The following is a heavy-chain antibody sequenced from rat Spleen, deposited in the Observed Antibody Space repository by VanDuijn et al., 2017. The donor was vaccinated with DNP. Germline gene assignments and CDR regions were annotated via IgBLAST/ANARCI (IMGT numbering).Heavy chain of an antibody. Sequence: QVQLKESGPGLVQPSQTLSLTCTVSGFSLTSYGVSWVRQPPGKGLEWIAAISSGGSTYYNSALKSRLSISRDTSKSQVFLKMNSLQTEDTAIYFCTRFDYGSPGDYWGQGVMVTVSS. D-gene: IGHD1-3*01. CDR2: ISSGGST. J-gene: IGHJ2*01. CDR3: TRFDYGSPGDY. CDR1: GFSLTSYG. V-gene: IGHV2S12*01.